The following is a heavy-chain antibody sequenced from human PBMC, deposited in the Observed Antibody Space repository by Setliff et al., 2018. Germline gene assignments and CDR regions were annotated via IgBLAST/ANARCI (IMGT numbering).Heavy chain of an antibody. V-gene: IGHV3-30*03. J-gene: IGHJ4*02. CDR1: GYTFSSYA. CDR2: ISWDGTKT. CDR3: ARAHSSTLSVHDY. D-gene: IGHD2-2*01. Sequence: GGSLRLSCVASGYTFSSYAIHWVRQAPGKGLEWVALISWDGTKTSYADSVRGRFTISRDNAKNTLYLQMNSLRAEDTAVYYCARAHSSTLSVHDYWGQGTLVTVSS.